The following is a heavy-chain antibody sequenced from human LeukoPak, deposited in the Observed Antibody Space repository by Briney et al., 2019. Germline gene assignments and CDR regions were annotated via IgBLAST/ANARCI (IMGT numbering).Heavy chain of an antibody. CDR3: AKGDPFRAGWFDP. CDR2: VYYSGST. CDR1: GGSISSYY. D-gene: IGHD6-13*01. V-gene: IGHV4-59*01. J-gene: IGHJ5*02. Sequence: SETLSLTCTVSGGSISSYYWSWIRQPPGKGLEWIGYVYYSGSTNYNPSLKSRVTLLVDTSKNQFSLSLSSVTAADTAVYYCAKGDPFRAGWFDPWGQGILVTVSS.